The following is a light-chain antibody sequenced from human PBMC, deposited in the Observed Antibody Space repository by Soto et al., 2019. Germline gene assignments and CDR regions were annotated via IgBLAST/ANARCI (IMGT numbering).Light chain of an antibody. CDR2: TAS. Sequence: DIQMTQSPSSVSASVGDRVTITCRASQGISSWLAWYQQKPGRAPNLLIYTASTLQSGVPSRFSGSGSGTDFTLTISSLQAEDVAVYYCQQYYTTPLTFGGGTKVEIK. V-gene: IGKV1-12*01. J-gene: IGKJ4*01. CDR3: QQYYTTPLT. CDR1: QGISSW.